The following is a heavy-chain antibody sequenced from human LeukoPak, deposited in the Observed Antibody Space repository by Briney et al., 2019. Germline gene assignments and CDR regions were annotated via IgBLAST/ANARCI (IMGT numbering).Heavy chain of an antibody. Sequence: HPGRSLRLSCAASGFTFTVSGMHWVRLAPGKGLEWVAFISYHGSKTHYADSVKGRFTISRDNSKRTLYLEMNSLRTEDTALYYCAKDYGWSGSGLYYFDYWGQGTLVTVSS. CDR2: ISYHGSKT. CDR1: GFTFTVSG. CDR3: AKDYGWSGSGLYYFDY. J-gene: IGHJ4*02. V-gene: IGHV3-30*18. D-gene: IGHD6-19*01.